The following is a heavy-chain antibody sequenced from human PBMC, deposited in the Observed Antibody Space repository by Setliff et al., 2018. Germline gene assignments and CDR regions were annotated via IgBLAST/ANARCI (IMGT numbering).Heavy chain of an antibody. CDR2: IRFDESNK. J-gene: IGHJ6*03. D-gene: IGHD7-27*01. CDR3: AKEGMRYWGSPGYMDV. Sequence: GSLRLSCAASVSTFADYGMHWVRQAPGKGLQWVAFIRFDESNKYYLESVRGRFSISRDKSKNTVNLQMNSLRVEDTAVYYCAKEGMRYWGSPGYMDVWGKGTTVTVSS. V-gene: IGHV3-30*02. CDR1: VSTFADYG.